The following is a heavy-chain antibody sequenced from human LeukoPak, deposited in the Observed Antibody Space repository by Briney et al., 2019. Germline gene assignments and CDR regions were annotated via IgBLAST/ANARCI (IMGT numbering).Heavy chain of an antibody. CDR3: AGYYGSGSYYGWFDP. CDR1: GGSFSGCY. CDR2: INHSGST. D-gene: IGHD3-10*01. J-gene: IGHJ5*02. V-gene: IGHV4-34*01. Sequence: SETLSLTCAVYGGSFSGCYWSWIRQPPGKGLEWIGEINHSGSTNYNPSLKSRVTISVDTSKNQFSLKLSSVTAADTAVYYCAGYYGSGSYYGWFDPWGQGTLVTVSS.